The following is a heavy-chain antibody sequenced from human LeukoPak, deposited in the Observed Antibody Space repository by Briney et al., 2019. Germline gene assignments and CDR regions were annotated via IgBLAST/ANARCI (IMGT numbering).Heavy chain of an antibody. J-gene: IGHJ4*02. D-gene: IGHD6-13*01. Sequence: GGSLGLSCAASGFTFGSSAMSWVRQAPGKGPEWVATFSRGGPDTYYADSVKGRFTIFRDNSKNMLYLQMNNLRAEDTAVYYCAKGSLGSWYYFDYWGQGTLVTVSS. CDR1: GFTFGSSA. CDR3: AKGSLGSWYYFDY. V-gene: IGHV3-23*01. CDR2: FSRGGPDT.